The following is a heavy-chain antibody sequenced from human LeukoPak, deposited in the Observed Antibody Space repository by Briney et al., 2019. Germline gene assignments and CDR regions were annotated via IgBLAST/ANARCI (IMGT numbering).Heavy chain of an antibody. CDR1: GGSVSGYY. J-gene: IGHJ4*02. CDR3: ARNDVWSGYYNY. Sequence: SETLSLTCTVAGGSVSGYYWSWIRQPPGKGLGWIGYIYYSGSTNYNPSLKSRVTISVDTSRNQFSLKLSSVTAADTAVYYCARNDVWSGYYNYWGQGTVVTVSS. D-gene: IGHD3-3*01. CDR2: IYYSGST. V-gene: IGHV4-59*02.